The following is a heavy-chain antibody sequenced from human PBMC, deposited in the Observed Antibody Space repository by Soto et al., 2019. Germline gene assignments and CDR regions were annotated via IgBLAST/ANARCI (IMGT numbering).Heavy chain of an antibody. CDR2: VSYTGNT. V-gene: IGHV4-59*01. CDR1: GGSIRAYY. Sequence: QVQLQESGPGLVKPSETLSLTCAVSGGSIRAYYWTWIRQSPGKGLEWIGSVSYTGNTNYNPSLKSRVTISVDTSKTQFSLNLTSVTAADTAVYYCARDRPLTALNYYMDVWGKGTKVTVSS. CDR3: ARDRPLTALNYYMDV. J-gene: IGHJ6*03.